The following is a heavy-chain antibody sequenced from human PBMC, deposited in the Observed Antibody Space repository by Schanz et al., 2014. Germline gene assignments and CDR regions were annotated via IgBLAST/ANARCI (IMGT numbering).Heavy chain of an antibody. D-gene: IGHD2-15*01. V-gene: IGHV1-69*02. CDR2: IIPVLNIA. J-gene: IGHJ4*02. CDR1: GGTFSSYT. Sequence: QLQLVQSGAEVKKPGSSVKVSCKLSGGTFSSYTISWMPQPPGQGLEWMGKIIPVLNIATYAQRFQGRVSITADTSTNTACMELNSLTSEDTAVHYCAKGRGWYDYWGQGTLVTVSS. CDR3: AKGRGWYDY.